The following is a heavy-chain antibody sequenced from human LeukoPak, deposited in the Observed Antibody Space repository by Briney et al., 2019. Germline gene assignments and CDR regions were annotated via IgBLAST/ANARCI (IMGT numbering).Heavy chain of an antibody. V-gene: IGHV3-74*01. CDR1: GFTFSSNW. Sequence: GGSLRLSCAASGFTFSSNWMHWVRQAPGKGLVWVSRIISNENSATYADSVKGRFTISRDNAKNTLYPQMNSLRAEDTAVYYCVRGGIANAFDIWGQGTMVTVSS. CDR2: IISNENSA. CDR3: VRGGIANAFDI. J-gene: IGHJ3*02. D-gene: IGHD6-13*01.